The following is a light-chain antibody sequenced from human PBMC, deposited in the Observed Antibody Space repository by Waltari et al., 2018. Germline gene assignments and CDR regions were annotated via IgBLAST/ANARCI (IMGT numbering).Light chain of an antibody. CDR1: SSDIGSKKF. J-gene: IGLJ2*01. V-gene: IGLV2-23*02. Sequence: QSALSQPASVSGSLGQSITISCTGSSSDIGSKKFVSWYQQHPGKAPKIMMYEVDKRPSGLSERFSGSKSGNTASLTISGLQPEDEADYYCCAYVGGGSLVLFGGGTKLTVL. CDR3: CAYVGGGSLVL. CDR2: EVD.